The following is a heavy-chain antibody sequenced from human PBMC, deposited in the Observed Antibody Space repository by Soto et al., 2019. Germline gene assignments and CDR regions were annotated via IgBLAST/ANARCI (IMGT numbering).Heavy chain of an antibody. J-gene: IGHJ5*02. V-gene: IGHV5-51*01. CDR3: ARTPPGYYDILTGPPGWFDP. CDR1: GYSFTSYW. CDR2: IYPGDSDT. Sequence: GASLKISCKGSGYSFTSYWIGWVRQMPGKGLEWMGIIYPGDSDTRYSPSFQGQVTISADKSISTAYLQWSSLKASDTAMYYCARTPPGYYDILTGPPGWFDPWGQGTLVTVSS. D-gene: IGHD3-9*01.